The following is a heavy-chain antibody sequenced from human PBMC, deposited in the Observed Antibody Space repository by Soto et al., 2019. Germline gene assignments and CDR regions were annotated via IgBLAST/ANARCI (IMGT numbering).Heavy chain of an antibody. V-gene: IGHV4-59*01. D-gene: IGHD1-26*01. Sequence: KTSETLSLTCTVSGGSISSYYWSWIRQPPGKGLEWIGYIYYSGSTNYNPSLKSRVTISVDTSKNQFSLKLSSVTAADTAVYYCAREKSGSYYLGLGFDPWGQGTLVTVS. J-gene: IGHJ5*02. CDR3: AREKSGSYYLGLGFDP. CDR1: GGSISSYY. CDR2: IYYSGST.